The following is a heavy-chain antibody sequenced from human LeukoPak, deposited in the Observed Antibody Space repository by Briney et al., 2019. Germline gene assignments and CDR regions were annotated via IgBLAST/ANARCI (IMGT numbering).Heavy chain of an antibody. CDR1: GASISSQY. CDR2: FYYSGT. V-gene: IGHV4-59*11. Sequence: PSETLSLTCTVSGASISSQYWGWIRQPPGKGLEWIGNFYYSGTNYNPSLESRVTISVDTSNNQFSLSVSSVTAADTAVYYCTGVSYYGTQPPDWGQGTLVTVSS. CDR3: TGVSYYGTQPPD. J-gene: IGHJ4*02. D-gene: IGHD3-10*01.